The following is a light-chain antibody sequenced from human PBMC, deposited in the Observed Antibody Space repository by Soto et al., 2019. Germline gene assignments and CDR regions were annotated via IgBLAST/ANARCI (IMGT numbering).Light chain of an antibody. Sequence: EIVLTQSPGTLSLSPGERATLSCRASQSLSSNSLAWYQQKRGQAPRLLIHGASSRATGIPDRFSGSGSGTDFTLTISRLEPEDFAVYYCQQYGGSPRTLGQGTKVDIK. CDR1: QSLSSNS. J-gene: IGKJ1*01. CDR3: QQYGGSPRT. V-gene: IGKV3-20*01. CDR2: GAS.